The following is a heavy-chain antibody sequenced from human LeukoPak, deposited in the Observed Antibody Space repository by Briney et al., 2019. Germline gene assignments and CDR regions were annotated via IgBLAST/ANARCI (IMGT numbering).Heavy chain of an antibody. CDR2: ISASGGTT. V-gene: IGHV3-23*01. CDR1: GISFSSYA. Sequence: GGSLRLSCAASGISFSSYAMSWVRQAPGKGLEWVSGISASGGTTYYADSVKGRFTISRDNSKNRMYLQMNSLRAEDTAVYYCASPASYYSSSSGDYWGQGTLVTVSS. J-gene: IGHJ4*02. CDR3: ASPASYYSSSSGDY. D-gene: IGHD6-6*01.